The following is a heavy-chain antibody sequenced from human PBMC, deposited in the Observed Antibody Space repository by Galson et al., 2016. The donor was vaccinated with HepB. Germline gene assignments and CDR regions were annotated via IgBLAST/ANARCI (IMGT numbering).Heavy chain of an antibody. V-gene: IGHV3-23*01. J-gene: IGHJ4*02. D-gene: IGHD3-10*01. CDR1: GFTFSNYP. CDR2: LGESGANT. Sequence: SLRLSCAASGFTFSNYPMTWVRQAPGKGLEWVSALGESGANTYYADSVKGRFTISRDNSKNILFLQMNSLGTDDTAVYYCARYLMGRSYLGLDYWGQGTLVTVSS. CDR3: ARYLMGRSYLGLDY.